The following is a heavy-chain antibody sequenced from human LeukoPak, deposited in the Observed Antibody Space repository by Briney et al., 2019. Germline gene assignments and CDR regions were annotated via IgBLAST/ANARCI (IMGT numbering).Heavy chain of an antibody. V-gene: IGHV4-34*01. D-gene: IGHD6-13*01. J-gene: IGHJ4*02. CDR2: INHSGST. CDR3: ARMSAAVDY. CDR1: GGSFSGYY. Sequence: SETLSLTCAVYGGSFSGYYWSWIRQPPGKGLEWIGEINHSGSTNYNPSLKSRVTISVDTSKNQFSLKLSSVTAADTAVYHCARMSAAVDYWGQGTLATVSS.